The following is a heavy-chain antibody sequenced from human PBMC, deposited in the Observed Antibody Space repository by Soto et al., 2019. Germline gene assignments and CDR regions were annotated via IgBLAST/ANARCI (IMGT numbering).Heavy chain of an antibody. V-gene: IGHV5-51*01. Sequence: GESLKISCNGSGYSFTSYWIYWMRQTPGKGLECVGIIYPDDSDIRYSPSFHGHVTISADRSSSTAFLQWSSLKASDTAIYYCARSLYCIVSSCYLDNWGRGTRVPVSS. D-gene: IGHD2-15*01. CDR1: GYSFTSYW. CDR3: ARSLYCIVSSCYLDN. J-gene: IGHJ4*02. CDR2: IYPDDSDI.